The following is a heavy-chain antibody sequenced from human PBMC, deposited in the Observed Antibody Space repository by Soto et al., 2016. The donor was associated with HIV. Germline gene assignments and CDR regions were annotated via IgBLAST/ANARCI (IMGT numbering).Heavy chain of an antibody. CDR2: IWYDGSKK. D-gene: IGHD3-10*01. V-gene: IGHV3-30*18. CDR1: GFTFSSYV. CDR3: AKDYQDALLWFRESDYYAMDV. J-gene: IGHJ6*04. Sequence: QAQLVESGGGVVQPGRPLTLSCAASGFTFSSYVMHWVRQAPGKGLECVAVIWYDGSKKYYADSVKGRFSISRDNSKYMLYLQMNSLRAEDTATYYCAKDYQDALLWFRESDYYAMDVWGKGTTVTVSS.